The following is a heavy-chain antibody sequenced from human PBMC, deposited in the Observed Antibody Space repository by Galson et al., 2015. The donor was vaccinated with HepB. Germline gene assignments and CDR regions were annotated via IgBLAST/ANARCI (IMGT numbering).Heavy chain of an antibody. CDR2: INAGNGNT. J-gene: IGHJ4*02. D-gene: IGHD2-15*01. Sequence: SVKVSCKASGYTFTSYAMHWVRQAPGQRLEWMGWINAGNGNTKYSQKFQGRVTITRDTSASTAYMELCSLRSEDTAVYYCARVDCSGGSCPFDYWGQGTLVTVSS. V-gene: IGHV1-3*01. CDR1: GYTFTSYA. CDR3: ARVDCSGGSCPFDY.